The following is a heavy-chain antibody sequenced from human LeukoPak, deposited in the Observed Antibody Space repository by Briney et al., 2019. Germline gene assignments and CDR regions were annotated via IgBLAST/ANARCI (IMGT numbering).Heavy chain of an antibody. D-gene: IGHD3-10*01. CDR3: ARDQVPPTRGRWYFDL. CDR2: IYTSGST. J-gene: IGHJ2*01. Sequence: PSQTLSLTCTVSGGSISSGSYYWSWIRQPAGKGLEWIGRIYTSGSTNYNPSLKSRVTISADRSRNQFSLKLTSVTAADTALYYCARDQVPPTRGRWYFDLWGRGTLVTVSS. V-gene: IGHV4-61*02. CDR1: GGSISSGSYY.